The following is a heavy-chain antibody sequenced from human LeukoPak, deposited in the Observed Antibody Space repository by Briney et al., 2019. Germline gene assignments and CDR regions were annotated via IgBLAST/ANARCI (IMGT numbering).Heavy chain of an antibody. CDR1: GFTFSSFY. D-gene: IGHD3-22*01. J-gene: IGHJ3*02. CDR2: IYSGGDT. CDR3: AREANYYDSSGYYPDAFDI. Sequence: PGGSLRLSCAASGFTFSSFYMNWVRQAPGKGLEWVSLIYSGGDTYYADSVKGRFTVSRHSSENTLYLQMNSLRPEDTAVYFCAREANYYDSSGYYPDAFDIWGQGTMVTVSS. V-gene: IGHV3-53*04.